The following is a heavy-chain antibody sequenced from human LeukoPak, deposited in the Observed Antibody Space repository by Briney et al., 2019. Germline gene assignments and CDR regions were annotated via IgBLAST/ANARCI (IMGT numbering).Heavy chain of an antibody. J-gene: IGHJ4*02. D-gene: IGHD3-16*01. Sequence: ASVKVSCKASGYSFTSYGIHWVRQAPGQRLEWMGWINAGNGDTKYSQKFHGRATITSDTSASTAYVELSSLRSEDTAVYYCAREGDFFDYWGQGTLVTVSS. CDR1: GYSFTSYG. CDR3: AREGDFFDY. V-gene: IGHV1-3*01. CDR2: INAGNGDT.